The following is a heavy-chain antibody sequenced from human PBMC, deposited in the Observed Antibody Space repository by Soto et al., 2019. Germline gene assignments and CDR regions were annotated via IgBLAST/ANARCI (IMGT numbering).Heavy chain of an antibody. CDR2: IHYSGST. Sequence: PSETLSLTCTVSGGSVSGASYYWSWIRQPPGKGLEWIGYIHYSGSTNYNPSLKSRVTISVDTSKNQLSLKLSSVTAADTAVYYCARARANWGLYGMDVWGQGTTVTVSS. CDR1: GGSVSGASYY. V-gene: IGHV4-61*01. J-gene: IGHJ6*02. D-gene: IGHD7-27*01. CDR3: ARARANWGLYGMDV.